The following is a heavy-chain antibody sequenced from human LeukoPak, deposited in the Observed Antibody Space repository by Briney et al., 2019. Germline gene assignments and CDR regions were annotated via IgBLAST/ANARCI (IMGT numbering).Heavy chain of an antibody. CDR3: ARDRLRVGYYYMDV. D-gene: IGHD3-16*01. CDR2: IYSGGST. CDR1: GFTVSSNY. Sequence: GGSLRLSCAASGFTVSSNYMSWVRQAPGKGLEWVSVIYSGGSTYYADSVKGRFTISRDNSKNTLYLQMNSLRAEDTAVYYCARDRLRVGYYYMDVWGKGTTVTASS. V-gene: IGHV3-53*01. J-gene: IGHJ6*03.